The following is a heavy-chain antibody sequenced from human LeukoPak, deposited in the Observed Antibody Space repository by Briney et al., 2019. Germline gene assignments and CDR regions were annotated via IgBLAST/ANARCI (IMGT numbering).Heavy chain of an antibody. D-gene: IGHD6-6*01. Sequence: SETLSLTCAVYGGSFSGYYWSWLRQPPGKGLEWIGEINHSGSTNYNPSLKSRVTISVDTSKNQLSLKLSSVTAADTAVYYCARGAHARPVDYWGQGTLVTVSS. CDR3: ARGAHARPVDY. CDR2: INHSGST. CDR1: GGSFSGYY. J-gene: IGHJ4*02. V-gene: IGHV4-34*01.